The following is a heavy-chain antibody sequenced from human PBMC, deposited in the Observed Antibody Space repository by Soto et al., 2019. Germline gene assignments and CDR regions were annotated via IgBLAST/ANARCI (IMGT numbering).Heavy chain of an antibody. CDR1: GGSFSGYY. CDR3: ARGPHHIVVVPAALVRVNYYYYGMDV. D-gene: IGHD2-2*01. J-gene: IGHJ6*02. CDR2: INHSGST. V-gene: IGHV4-34*01. Sequence: SETLSLTCAVYGGSFSGYYWSWIRQPPGKWLEWIGEINHSGSTNYNPSLKSRVTISVDTSKNQFSLKLSSVTAADTAVYYCARGPHHIVVVPAALVRVNYYYYGMDVWGQGTTVTVSS.